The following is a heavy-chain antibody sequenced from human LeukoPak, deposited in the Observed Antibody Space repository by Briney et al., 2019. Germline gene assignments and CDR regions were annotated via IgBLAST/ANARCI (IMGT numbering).Heavy chain of an antibody. CDR1: GGPFDNYA. CDR2: IIPSLNRA. D-gene: IGHD3/OR15-3a*01. CDR3: ARRTDRVDDAFDV. Sequence: SVKISCKSSGGPFDNYAINWVRQAPGQGLEWMGRIIPSLNRANYAQIRVTITADKSTATAYMELSGLRYEDTAVYYCARRTDRVDDAFDVRGQGTMVTVSS. V-gene: IGHV1-69*04. J-gene: IGHJ3*01.